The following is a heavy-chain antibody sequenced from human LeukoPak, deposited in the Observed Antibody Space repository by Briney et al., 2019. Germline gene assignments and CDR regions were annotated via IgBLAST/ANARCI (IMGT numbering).Heavy chain of an antibody. CDR3: ARGAYCGGDCYSFDY. V-gene: IGHV4-59*01. CDR2: ISYSGST. J-gene: IGHJ4*02. Sequence: KPSETLSLTCAVYGGSFSDYYWNWIRQPPGKGLEWIGYISYSGSTKYNPSLKSRVTISVDTSKNQFSLKLNSVTAADTAVYYCARGAYCGGDCYSFDYWGQGTLVTVSS. CDR1: GGSFSDYY. D-gene: IGHD2-21*02.